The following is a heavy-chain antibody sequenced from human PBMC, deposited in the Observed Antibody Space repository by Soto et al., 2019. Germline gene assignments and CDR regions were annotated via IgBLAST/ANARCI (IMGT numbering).Heavy chain of an antibody. CDR3: ARVVRHSYDYGGIAY. J-gene: IGHJ4*02. V-gene: IGHV4-30-4*01. CDR1: GGSISSGNYY. CDR2: ISDSGST. D-gene: IGHD5-18*01. Sequence: QVQLQESGPGLVKPSQTLSLTCTVSGGSISSGNYYWSWIRQPPGKGLEWIGYISDSGSTYYNPSLKSRLTISVDTSKNQFSLKLRSVTAADTAVYYCARVVRHSYDYGGIAYWGQGTLVTVSS.